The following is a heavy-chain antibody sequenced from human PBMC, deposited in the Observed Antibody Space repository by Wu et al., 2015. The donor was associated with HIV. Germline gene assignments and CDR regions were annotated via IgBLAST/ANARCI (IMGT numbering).Heavy chain of an antibody. Sequence: QVQLEQSGAEVKKPGASVKVSCKAFGYTFTTYYIHWVRQAPGQGLEWMGMINPSGGSRNYAQKFQGRVTLTRDTSTKTVYMELSSLRSEDTAVYYCSRGSVGSTMYFQHWGQGTLVTVSS. D-gene: IGHD1-26*01. CDR3: SRGSVGSTMYFQH. CDR2: INPSGGSR. V-gene: IGHV1-46*01. CDR1: GYTFTTYY. J-gene: IGHJ1*01.